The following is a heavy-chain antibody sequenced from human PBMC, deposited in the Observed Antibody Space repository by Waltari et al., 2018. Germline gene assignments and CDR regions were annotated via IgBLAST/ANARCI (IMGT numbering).Heavy chain of an antibody. Sequence: VQLVQSGAEVNKPGESLKISCKGSGYSFNSYWIGCVRQMPGTGRVWMWIIYPGDSDTRYSPSFQGQVTISADKSISTAYLQWSSLKASDTAMYYCARLSEMATGDYWGQGTLVTVSS. CDR2: IYPGDSDT. CDR1: GYSFNSYW. CDR3: ARLSEMATGDY. J-gene: IGHJ4*02. V-gene: IGHV5-51*03.